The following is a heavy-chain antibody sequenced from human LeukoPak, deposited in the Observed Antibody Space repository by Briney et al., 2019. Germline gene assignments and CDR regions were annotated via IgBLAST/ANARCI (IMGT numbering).Heavy chain of an antibody. CDR2: IKYDGSEK. J-gene: IGHJ6*04. V-gene: IGHV3-7*03. CDR3: AKDRASDSWFFYGMDV. D-gene: IGHD6-13*01. CDR1: GFTFSNYW. Sequence: GGSLRLSCTASGFTFSNYWMSWVRQAPGKGLEWVANIKYDGSEKYYVDSVKGRLTISRDNAKNSLYLQMNSLRAEDTAVYYCAKDRASDSWFFYGMDVWGKGTTVTVSS.